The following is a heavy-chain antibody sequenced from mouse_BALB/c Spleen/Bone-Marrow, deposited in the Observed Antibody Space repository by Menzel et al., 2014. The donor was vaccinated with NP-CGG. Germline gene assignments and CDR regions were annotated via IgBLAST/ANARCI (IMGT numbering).Heavy chain of an antibody. V-gene: IGHV5-12-1*01. CDR3: VRHKNYYAMDY. Sequence: EVQLVESGRGLVKPGGSLKLSCAASGFAFSRYDMSWVRQTPEKRLEWVAYITNGGDNTYYPDTVKGRFTISRDNAKNTLYLQMSSLKSEDTAMYYCVRHKNYYAMDYWGQGTSVTVSS. CDR1: GFAFSRYD. J-gene: IGHJ4*01. CDR2: ITNGGDNT.